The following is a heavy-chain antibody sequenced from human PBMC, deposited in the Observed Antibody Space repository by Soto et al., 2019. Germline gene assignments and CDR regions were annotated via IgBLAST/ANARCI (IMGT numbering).Heavy chain of an antibody. J-gene: IGHJ6*03. V-gene: IGHV3-15*01. CDR1: GFTFSNAW. D-gene: IGHD2-21*01. CDR2: IKSKTDGGTT. CDR3: TTDLCGGDCYSVGGGYYYYYYMDV. Sequence: GVSLRLSCAASGFTFSNAWMSWVRQAPGTGLEWVGRIKSKTDGGTTDYAAPVKGRFTISRDDSKNTLYLQMNSLKTEDTAVYYCTTDLCGGDCYSVGGGYYYYYYMDVWGKGTTVTVSS.